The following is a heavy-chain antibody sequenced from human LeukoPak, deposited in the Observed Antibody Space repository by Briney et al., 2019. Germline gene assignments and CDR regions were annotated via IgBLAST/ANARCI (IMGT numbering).Heavy chain of an antibody. CDR1: GYTFISYA. CDR3: ARGRGPSTVVTHDAFDI. CDR2: ISAYNGNT. V-gene: IGHV1-18*01. Sequence: ASVKVSCKASGYTFISYAFNWVRQAPGQGLEWMGCISAYNGNTNYAQRLQGRVTMTTDTSTSTAYMELRSLRSDDTAVYYCARGRGPSTVVTHDAFDIWGQGTMVTVCS. D-gene: IGHD4-23*01. J-gene: IGHJ3*02.